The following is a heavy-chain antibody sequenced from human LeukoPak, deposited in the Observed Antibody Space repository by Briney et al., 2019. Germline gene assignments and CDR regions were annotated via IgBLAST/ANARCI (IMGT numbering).Heavy chain of an antibody. J-gene: IGHJ6*02. CDR2: ISGSGGST. D-gene: IGHD3-22*01. V-gene: IGHV3-23*01. CDR3: AKGVYYDSSRYYTYYYYYGMDV. CDR1: GFTFSSCA. Sequence: QPGASVRLSCAASGFTFSSCAVSWARQARGGGLEWVTAISGSGGSTDDAVSVKGRVTISRDNSKNTLYLQMNSLRAEDTAVYYCAKGVYYDSSRYYTYYYYYGMDVWAQGTTVTVSS.